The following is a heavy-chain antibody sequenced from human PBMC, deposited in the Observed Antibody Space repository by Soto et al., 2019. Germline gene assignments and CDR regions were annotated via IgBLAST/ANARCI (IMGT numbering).Heavy chain of an antibody. CDR1: GYSFANYW. V-gene: IGHV5-51*01. CDR3: ARARAFTLGCYYDGMEG. CDR2: IYPGDSDT. D-gene: IGHD2-2*03. J-gene: IGHJ6*01. Sequence: GESLKISCQASGYSFANYWSGWVRLMPGKDLERTGPIYPGDSDTGYSASFQGQRIRSVDTSLRTACRQWTNLKASDTALYYCARARAFTLGCYYDGMEGCGRGTTFSVSS.